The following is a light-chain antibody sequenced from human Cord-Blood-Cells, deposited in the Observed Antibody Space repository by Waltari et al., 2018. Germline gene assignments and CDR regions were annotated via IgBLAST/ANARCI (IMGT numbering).Light chain of an antibody. Sequence: DIQMTQSPSSVSASPADRVTVTCRASQGISSWLAWYQQKPGKAPKLLIYAAYSLQSGVPSRFSGSGAATDFTLTISSLQAEDFASYYCQQANSFPRTFGQGTKVEIK. CDR1: QGISSW. CDR2: AAY. CDR3: QQANSFPRT. V-gene: IGKV1-12*01. J-gene: IGKJ1*01.